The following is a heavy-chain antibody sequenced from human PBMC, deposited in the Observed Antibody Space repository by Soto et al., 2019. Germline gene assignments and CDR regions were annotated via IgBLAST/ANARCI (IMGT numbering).Heavy chain of an antibody. Sequence: SETLSLTCTVSGGYITIDDYYWSWIRQAPGKGLEWIGFTYYTGTTYGNPSLKSRVTMSVDPSRTHFSLRLSSVTAADTAVYYCARGYYYYGMDVWGQGTTVTSP. CDR3: ARGYYYYGMDV. CDR2: TYYTGTT. V-gene: IGHV4-30-4*01. CDR1: GGYITIDDYY. J-gene: IGHJ6*02.